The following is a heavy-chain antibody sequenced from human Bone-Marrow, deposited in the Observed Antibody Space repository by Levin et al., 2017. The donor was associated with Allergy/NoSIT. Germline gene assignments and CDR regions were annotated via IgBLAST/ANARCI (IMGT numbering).Heavy chain of an antibody. CDR3: ARRRYGDYEHFDY. V-gene: IGHV5-10-1*01. D-gene: IGHD4-17*01. CDR1: GYTFSNYW. CDR2: IDPSDSWT. Sequence: KVSCKGSGYTFSNYWINWVRQMPGKGLEWMGSIDPSDSWTNYSPSFQGHVTISVDRSINTGYLQWGSLKASDTAMYYCARRRYGDYEHFDYWGQGTLVTVSS. J-gene: IGHJ4*02.